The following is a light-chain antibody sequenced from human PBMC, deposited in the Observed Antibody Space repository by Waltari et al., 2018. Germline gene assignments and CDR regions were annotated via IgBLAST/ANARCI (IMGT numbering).Light chain of an antibody. J-gene: IGLJ3*02. CDR1: PRDVGGYNS. V-gene: IGLV2-14*03. Sequence: QSALTQPASVSGSPGQSLTISCTGTPRDVGGYNSVSWYQQHPGKAPKLMIHNVSNRPSGVSNRFSGSKSGNTASLTISGLQAEDEAVYYCSSYTSTNTFGLFGGGTKLTVL. CDR3: SSYTSTNTFGL. CDR2: NVS.